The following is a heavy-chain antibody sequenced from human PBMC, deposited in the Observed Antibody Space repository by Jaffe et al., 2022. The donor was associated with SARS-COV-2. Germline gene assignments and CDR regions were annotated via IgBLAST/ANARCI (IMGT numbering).Heavy chain of an antibody. CDR3: AKAAYYDSSGYYLLGVPENWYFDL. V-gene: IGHV3-23*01. Sequence: EVQLLESGGGLVQPGGSLRLSCAASGFTFSSYAMSWVRQAPGKGLEWVSAISGSGGSTYYADSVKGRFTISRDNSKNTLYLQMNSLRAEDTAVYYCAKAAYYDSSGYYLLGVPENWYFDLWGRGTLVTVSS. CDR1: GFTFSSYA. D-gene: IGHD3-22*01. J-gene: IGHJ2*01. CDR2: ISGSGGST.